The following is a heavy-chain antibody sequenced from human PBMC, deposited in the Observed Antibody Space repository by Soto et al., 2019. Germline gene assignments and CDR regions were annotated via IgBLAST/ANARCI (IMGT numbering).Heavy chain of an antibody. Sequence: ASVKVSCKASGYTFTDYYIHWVRQAPGQGLECMGRINPNSGGTDYAQKFQGRVTMTRDTSISTAYMELTRLRSDDTAVYYCARDNVGAMSSVDIWGQGTMVTVSS. CDR2: INPNSGGT. CDR3: ARDNVGAMSSVDI. V-gene: IGHV1-2*06. CDR1: GYTFTDYY. D-gene: IGHD1-26*01. J-gene: IGHJ3*02.